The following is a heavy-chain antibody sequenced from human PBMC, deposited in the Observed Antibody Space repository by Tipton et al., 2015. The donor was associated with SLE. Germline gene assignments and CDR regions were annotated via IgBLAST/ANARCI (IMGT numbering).Heavy chain of an antibody. CDR1: GFTFSSYS. CDR2: ISSSSSHI. D-gene: IGHD5-24*01. V-gene: IGHV3-21*03. CDR3: AGQRGLFDY. Sequence: SLRLSCAASGFTFSSYSMNWVRQAPGKGLEWVSSISSSSSHIYYADSVKGRFTISRDNAKNSLYLQMNSLRAEDTAVYYCAGQRGLFDYWGQGTLVTVSS. J-gene: IGHJ4*02.